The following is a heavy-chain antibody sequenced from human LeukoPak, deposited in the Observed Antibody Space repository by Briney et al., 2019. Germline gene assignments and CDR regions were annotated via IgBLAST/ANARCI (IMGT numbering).Heavy chain of an antibody. D-gene: IGHD6-13*01. V-gene: IGHV4-59*01. CDR1: GGSITNYY. Sequence: PSETLSLTCTVSGGSITNYYWSWIRQPPGKGLEWIGYIHDSGKTKCNPSLKSRVTISVATSKNQFSLKLSSVTAADTAVYYCAKGGIRSGAFDIWGQGTRVTVSS. J-gene: IGHJ3*02. CDR3: AKGGIRSGAFDI. CDR2: IHDSGKT.